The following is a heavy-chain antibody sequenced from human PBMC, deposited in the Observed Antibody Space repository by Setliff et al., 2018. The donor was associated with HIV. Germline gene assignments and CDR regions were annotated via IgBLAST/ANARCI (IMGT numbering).Heavy chain of an antibody. J-gene: IGHJ4*02. D-gene: IGHD6-19*01. CDR2: FDPEDGDT. CDR1: GYTLSELT. Sequence: ASVKVSCKVSGYTLSELTMHWVRQAPGKGLEWMGRFDPEDGDTLYAQRLQGRVTMTEDSSTDTAYMELSSQTSDDTAVYYCATAKEHWLSEGGFDYWGQGTLVTVSS. V-gene: IGHV1-24*01. CDR3: ATAKEHWLSEGGFDY.